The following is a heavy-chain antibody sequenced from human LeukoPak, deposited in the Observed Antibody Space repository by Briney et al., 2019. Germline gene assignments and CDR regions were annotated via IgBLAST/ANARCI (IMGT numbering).Heavy chain of an antibody. V-gene: IGHV3-23*01. D-gene: IGHD2-8*02. Sequence: PGGSLRLSCSASGFTFSNYSMTWVRQAPGKGLEWVSVISGSGGSTDYADSVKGRFTISRDNSKNTLYLQMNSLRAEDTAVYYCAKDRAVLTGDVSDDWGQGTLVTVSS. CDR1: GFTFSNYS. CDR2: ISGSGGST. J-gene: IGHJ4*02. CDR3: AKDRAVLTGDVSDD.